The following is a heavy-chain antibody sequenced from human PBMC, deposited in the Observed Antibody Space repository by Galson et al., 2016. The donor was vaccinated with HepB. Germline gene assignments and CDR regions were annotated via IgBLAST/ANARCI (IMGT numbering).Heavy chain of an antibody. CDR2: SNSDGSRI. V-gene: IGHV3-74*01. Sequence: CAASGFIFMNYWMHWVRQVPGKGLEYVAHSNSDGSRINYADSVRGRFTISRDNAKNTLYLQLNSLRVEDTALYYCARDRAGMTKSSWFDSWGQGTLVSVSS. CDR1: GFIFMNYW. CDR3: ARDRAGMTKSSWFDS. J-gene: IGHJ5*01.